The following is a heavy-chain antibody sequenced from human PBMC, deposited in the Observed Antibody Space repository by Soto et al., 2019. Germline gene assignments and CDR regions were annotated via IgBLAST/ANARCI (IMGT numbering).Heavy chain of an antibody. CDR3: ASGIQLWLRRINTGYSG. V-gene: IGHV1-69*12. CDR2: IIPMFGTA. D-gene: IGHD5-18*01. J-gene: IGHJ4*02. Sequence: QVQLVQSGAEVKKPESSVKVSCKAPGGTFSTYAISWVRQAPGQGLEWMGGIIPMFGTANYAQRFQDRVTITADESTKTVYMALSSLRSEDTAVYFCASGIQLWLRRINTGYSGWGQGTLVTVSS. CDR1: GGTFSTYA.